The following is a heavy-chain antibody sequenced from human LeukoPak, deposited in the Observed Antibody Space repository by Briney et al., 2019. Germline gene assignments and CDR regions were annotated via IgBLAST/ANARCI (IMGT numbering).Heavy chain of an antibody. V-gene: IGHV3-30*02. D-gene: IGHD2-2*01. CDR3: AKDTCSTTSCAFDF. J-gene: IGHJ3*01. CDR1: GFVFSSYG. CDR2: IRHDGSIK. Sequence: TGGSLRLSCAASGFVFSSYGMHWVRQAPGRGLEWVAFIRHDGSIKYYVDSVKGRFTLSRDKSKDTLYLQMTSLTAEDTAFYYCAKDTCSTTSCAFDFWGQGTMVTVSS.